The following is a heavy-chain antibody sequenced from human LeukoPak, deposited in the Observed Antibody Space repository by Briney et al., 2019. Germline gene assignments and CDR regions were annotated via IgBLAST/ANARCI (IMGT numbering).Heavy chain of an antibody. D-gene: IGHD3-3*01. CDR1: GGSISSGTYY. J-gene: IGHJ5*02. V-gene: IGHV4-61*02. CDR2: IYTSGTT. CDR3: ARGKGYDFWSGSVWFDP. Sequence: SETLSLTCTVSGGSISSGTYYWSWMRQPAGKGLEGIGRIYTSGTTNYNPSLKSRVTISVDTSKNQFSLKLTSVTAADTAVYYCARGKGYDFWSGSVWFDPWGQGTLVTVSS.